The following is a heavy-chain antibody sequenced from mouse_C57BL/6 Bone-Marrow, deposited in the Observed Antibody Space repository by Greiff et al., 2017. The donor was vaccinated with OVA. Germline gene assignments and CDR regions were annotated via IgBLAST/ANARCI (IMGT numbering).Heavy chain of an antibody. J-gene: IGHJ4*01. CDR1: GYTFTSYW. Sequence: VQLQQPGAELVMPGASVKLSCKASGYTFTSYWMHWVKQRPGQGLEWIGEIDPSDSYTNYNQKFKGKSTLTVDKSSSTAYMQLSSLTSEDSAVYYRARYDYEDYYYAMDYWGQGTSVTVSS. V-gene: IGHV1-69*01. D-gene: IGHD2-4*01. CDR3: ARYDYEDYYYAMDY. CDR2: IDPSDSYT.